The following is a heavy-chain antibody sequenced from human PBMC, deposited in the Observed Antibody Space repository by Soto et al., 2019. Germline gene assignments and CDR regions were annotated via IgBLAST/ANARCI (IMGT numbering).Heavy chain of an antibody. CDR1: GGSISPYY. V-gene: IGHV4-59*08. CDR3: ARRFDGRKYGYGMDV. CDR2: IYYNGIT. Sequence: QVQLQESGPGLVKPSETLSLTCIVSGGSISPYYWSWIRQPPGKGLEWIGFIYYNGITNYNPSLKSRVPILVDTAKKQFSLKLSAVTVAHTALYFCARRFDGRKYGYGMDVWGQGTTVTVSS. D-gene: IGHD3-10*01. J-gene: IGHJ6*02.